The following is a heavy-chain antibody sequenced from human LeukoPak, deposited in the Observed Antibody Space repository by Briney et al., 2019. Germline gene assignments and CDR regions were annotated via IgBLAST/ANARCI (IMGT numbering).Heavy chain of an antibody. CDR1: GGTFSSYA. CDR2: IIPILGIA. V-gene: IGHV1-69*04. J-gene: IGHJ4*02. D-gene: IGHD3-10*01. CDR3: ASLYTYYYGSGSYYNVTLDY. Sequence: SVKVSCKASGGTFSSYAISWVRQAPGQGLEWMGRIIPILGIANYAQKFQGRVTITADKSTSTAYMELSSLRSEDTAVYYCASLYTYYYGSGSYYNVTLDYWGQGTLVTVSS.